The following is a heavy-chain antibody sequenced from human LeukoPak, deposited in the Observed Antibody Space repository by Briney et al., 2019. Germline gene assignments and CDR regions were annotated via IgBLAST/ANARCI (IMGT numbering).Heavy chain of an antibody. CDR3: ARAHYGDWGYYFDY. J-gene: IGHJ4*02. V-gene: IGHV1-69*05. CDR1: VGTYSSYA. D-gene: IGHD4-17*01. Sequence: SVKVSGKASVGTYSSYAISWVRQAPGQGLEWMGGIIPIFGTANYAQKLQGRVTMTTDTSTSTAYMELRSLRSDDTAVYYCARAHYGDWGYYFDYWGQGTLVTVSS. CDR2: IIPIFGTA.